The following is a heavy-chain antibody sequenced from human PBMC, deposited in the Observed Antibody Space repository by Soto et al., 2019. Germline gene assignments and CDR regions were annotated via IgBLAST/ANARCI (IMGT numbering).Heavy chain of an antibody. Sequence: PGGSLRFSCAASGFTFSNSWMNWVRQAPGKGLEWVANIKEDGSEKYYVDPVKGRFTISRDNAKKSLYLQMNSLRAEDTAVYYCAREERGHIVVVTAGEYFDYWGQGTLVTVSS. CDR3: AREERGHIVVVTAGEYFDY. J-gene: IGHJ4*02. D-gene: IGHD2-21*02. CDR2: IKEDGSEK. V-gene: IGHV3-7*01. CDR1: GFTFSNSW.